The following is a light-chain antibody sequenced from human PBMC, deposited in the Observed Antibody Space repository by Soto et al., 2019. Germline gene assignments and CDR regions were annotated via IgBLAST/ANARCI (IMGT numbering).Light chain of an antibody. CDR3: QQYDNLHLFT. J-gene: IGKJ3*01. CDR1: QDIINF. V-gene: IGKV1-33*01. CDR2: DAS. Sequence: DIQMTQSPSSLSASVGDRVTITCQASQDIINFLNWYQQKPGKAPKLLIYDASNLETGVPSRFSGGESGTDFSFTISSLQPEDTATYYCQQYDNLHLFTFGPGTKVEIK.